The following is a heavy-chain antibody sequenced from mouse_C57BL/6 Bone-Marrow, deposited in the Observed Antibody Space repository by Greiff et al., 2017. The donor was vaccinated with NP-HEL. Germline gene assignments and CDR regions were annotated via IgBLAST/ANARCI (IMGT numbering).Heavy chain of an antibody. D-gene: IGHD2-3*01. V-gene: IGHV1-52*01. CDR2: IDPSDSET. CDR3: ARGWLLNWYFDV. Sequence: QVQLKQPGAELVRPGSSVKLSCKASGYTFTSYWMHWVKQRPIQGLEWIGNIDPSDSETHYNQKFKDKATLTVDKSTSTAYMQLSSLTSEDSAVYYCARGWLLNWYFDVWGTGTTVTVSS. CDR1: GYTFTSYW. J-gene: IGHJ1*03.